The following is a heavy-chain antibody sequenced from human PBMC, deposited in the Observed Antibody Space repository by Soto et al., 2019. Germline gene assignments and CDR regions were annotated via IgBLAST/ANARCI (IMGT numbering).Heavy chain of an antibody. CDR1: CGSIISSSYY. V-gene: IGHV4-39*01. CDR3: ARGYSNDNWFDP. J-gene: IGHJ5*02. Sequence: SETLSLTSTVSCGSIISSSYYWGWIRQPPGKGLEWIGSIYYSGSTYYNPSLKSRVTISVDTSKNQFSLKLSSVTAADTAVYYCARGYSNDNWFDPWGQGTLVTVSS. CDR2: IYYSGST. D-gene: IGHD6-13*01.